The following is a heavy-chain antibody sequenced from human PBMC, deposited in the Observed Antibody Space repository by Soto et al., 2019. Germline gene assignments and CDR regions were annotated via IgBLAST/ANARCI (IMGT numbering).Heavy chain of an antibody. J-gene: IGHJ4*02. D-gene: IGHD5-18*01. CDR3: ARGWGKDTPMTA. Sequence: SETLSLTCAVSDGSISSGGYSWSWIRQPPGKGLEWIGYTYHSGSTYYNPSLKSRVTISVDRSKNQFSLKLSSVTAADTAVYYCARGWGKDTPMTAWDQGSL. CDR1: DGSISSGGYS. CDR2: TYHSGST. V-gene: IGHV4-30-2*01.